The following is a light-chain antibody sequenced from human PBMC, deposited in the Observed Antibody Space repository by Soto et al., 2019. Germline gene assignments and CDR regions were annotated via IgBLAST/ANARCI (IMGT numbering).Light chain of an antibody. CDR3: CSYAGSSTYV. V-gene: IGLV2-23*01. CDR1: SSDVGSYNL. Sequence: QSALTQHASVSGSPGQSITISCTGTSSDVGSYNLVSWYQQYPGTAPKLMIYEDSKRPSGVSNRFSGSKSGNTASLTISGLQTEDEADYYCCSYAGSSTYVFGTGTKLTVL. CDR2: EDS. J-gene: IGLJ1*01.